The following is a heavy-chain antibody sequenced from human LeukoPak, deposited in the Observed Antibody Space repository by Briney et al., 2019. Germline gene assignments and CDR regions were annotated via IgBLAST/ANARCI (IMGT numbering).Heavy chain of an antibody. CDR2: INQDGSQK. Sequence: GGSLRLSCAASGFMFSGYWMSWVRQAPGKGLEWVANINQDGSQKYYLDSRFTISRDNAKNSLYLQMNSLRAEDTALYYCASSDYYDSSGGLDVWGKGTTVTVSS. CDR1: GFMFSGYW. V-gene: IGHV3-7*03. D-gene: IGHD3-22*01. J-gene: IGHJ6*04. CDR3: ASSDYYDSSGGLDV.